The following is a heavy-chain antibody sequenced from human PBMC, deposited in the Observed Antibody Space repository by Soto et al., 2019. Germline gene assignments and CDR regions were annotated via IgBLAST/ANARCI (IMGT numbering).Heavy chain of an antibody. V-gene: IGHV1-2*04. CDR2: INPNGGVT. D-gene: IGHD5-12*01. Sequence: QVQLVQSGAEVRKPGASVTVSCRSSGDSFNDYYIHWVRQAPGQGFEWMGWINPNGGVTKYAQKFQGWVSMTRDTSIRTAYKQLSRLRSDDTAVYSCARESGGATATLDYYYFYMDVWGTGTTVTVSS. CDR3: ARESGGATATLDYYYFYMDV. CDR1: GDSFNDYY. J-gene: IGHJ6*03.